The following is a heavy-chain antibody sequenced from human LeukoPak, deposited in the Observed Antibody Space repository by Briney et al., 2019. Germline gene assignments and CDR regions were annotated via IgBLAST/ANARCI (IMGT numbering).Heavy chain of an antibody. CDR3: ARGAPSGILSSPFDY. V-gene: IGHV3-48*03. Sequence: GGSLRLSCAASGFTFSSYEMNWVRQAPGKGLEWVSYISSSAGTVYYADSVKGRFTIFRDNAKNSLYLQMNSLTAEDTALYYCARGAPSGILSSPFDYWGQGTLVTVSS. CDR1: GFTFSSYE. D-gene: IGHD3-9*01. CDR2: ISSSAGTV. J-gene: IGHJ4*02.